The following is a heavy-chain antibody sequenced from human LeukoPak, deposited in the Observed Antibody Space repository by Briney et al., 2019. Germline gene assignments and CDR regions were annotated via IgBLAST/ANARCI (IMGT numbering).Heavy chain of an antibody. Sequence: ASVTVSFKASGYTFTIYAMNWVRQAPGQGVEGMGWINTKTGNPTYAQGFPGGVVFSLDSSVSTAYLQISSLKAEDTAVYYCARDPTGDFWSGYLYYFDYWGQGTLVTVSS. CDR1: GYTFTIYA. D-gene: IGHD3-3*01. J-gene: IGHJ4*02. V-gene: IGHV7-4-1*02. CDR3: ARDPTGDFWSGYLYYFDY. CDR2: INTKTGNP.